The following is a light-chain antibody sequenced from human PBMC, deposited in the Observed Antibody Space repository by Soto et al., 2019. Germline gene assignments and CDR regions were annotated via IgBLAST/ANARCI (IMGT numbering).Light chain of an antibody. CDR2: EVS. CDR3: SSYAGSNMGV. CDR1: SSDVGGYNY. J-gene: IGLJ2*01. Sequence: QSALTQPPSASGSPGQSVTISCTGTSSDVGGYNYVSWYQQHPGKAPKLMIYEVSKRPSGVPDRFSGSKSGNTASLTVSGLQAEDKADYYCSSYAGSNMGVFGGGTQLTVL. V-gene: IGLV2-8*01.